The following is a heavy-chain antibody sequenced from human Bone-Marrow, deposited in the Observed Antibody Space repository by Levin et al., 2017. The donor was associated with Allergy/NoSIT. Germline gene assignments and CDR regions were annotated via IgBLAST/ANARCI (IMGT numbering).Heavy chain of an antibody. D-gene: IGHD5-24*01. CDR3: ARTREREGSTDEAFDL. V-gene: IGHV3-74*01. J-gene: IGHJ3*01. CDR1: GFTFTNHW. CDR2: VNREGTVT. Sequence: PGGSLRLSCVASGFTFTNHWMHWVRQVPGKGLVWVSRVNREGTVTAYADSVKGRFTISRDNAKNTVYLQMSSLRVEDTSIYYCARTREREGSTDEAFDLWGHGTMVTVSS.